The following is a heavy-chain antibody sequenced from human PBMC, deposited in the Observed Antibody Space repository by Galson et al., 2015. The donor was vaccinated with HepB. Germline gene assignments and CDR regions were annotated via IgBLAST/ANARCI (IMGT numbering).Heavy chain of an antibody. J-gene: IGHJ5*02. CDR2: VTAYNDYT. CDR3: ARSTVTITSDWFDP. Sequence: SVKVSCKASGYTFTRHGITWVRQAPGQGLEWMGWVTAYNDYTNYAPKLQGRVTMTTDTSTNTAYMELRNLRSDDTAVYYCARSTVTITSDWFDPWGQGTLVIVSS. CDR1: GYTFTRHG. V-gene: IGHV1-18*01. D-gene: IGHD4-11*01.